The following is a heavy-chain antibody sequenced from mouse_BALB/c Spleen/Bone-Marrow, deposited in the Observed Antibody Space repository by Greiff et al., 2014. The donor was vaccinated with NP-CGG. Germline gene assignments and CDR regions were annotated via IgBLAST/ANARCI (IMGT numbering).Heavy chain of an antibody. Sequence: VQLQQPGAELVKPGASVKLSCTASGFNIKDTYMHWVKQRPEQGLEWIGRIDPANGNTKYDPKFQGKATITADTSSNTAYLQLSSLTSEYTAVYYCATYYYGSSWGFAYWGQGTLVTVSA. CDR2: IDPANGNT. CDR3: ATYYYGSSWGFAY. CDR1: GFNIKDTY. V-gene: IGHV14-3*02. J-gene: IGHJ3*01. D-gene: IGHD1-1*01.